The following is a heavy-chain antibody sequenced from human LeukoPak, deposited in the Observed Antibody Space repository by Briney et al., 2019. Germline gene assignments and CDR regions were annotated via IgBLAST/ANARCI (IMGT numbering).Heavy chain of an antibody. CDR3: AKDNHLYYYDSSGYFPLDY. CDR2: ISGSGGST. J-gene: IGHJ4*02. V-gene: IGHV3-23*01. CDR1: GFIFSSYA. D-gene: IGHD3-22*01. Sequence: GGSLRLSCAASGFIFSSYAMSWVRQAPGKGLEWVSAISGSGGSTYYADSVKGRFTISRDNSKNTLYLQMNSLRAEDTAVYYCAKDNHLYYYDSSGYFPLDYWGQGTLVTVSS.